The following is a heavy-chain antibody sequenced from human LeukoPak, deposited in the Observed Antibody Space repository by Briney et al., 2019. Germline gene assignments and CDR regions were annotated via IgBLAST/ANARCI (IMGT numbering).Heavy chain of an antibody. CDR1: GGSISSGSYY. J-gene: IGHJ4*02. V-gene: IGHV4-61*02. CDR3: ARPVFGEPYYFDY. CDR2: IYTSGST. Sequence: PSETLSLTCTVSGGSISSGSYYWSWIRQPAGKGLEWIGRIYTSGSTNYNPSLKSRVTISVDTSKNQFSLKLSSVTAADTAVYYCARPVFGEPYYFDYWGQGTLVTVSS. D-gene: IGHD3-10*01.